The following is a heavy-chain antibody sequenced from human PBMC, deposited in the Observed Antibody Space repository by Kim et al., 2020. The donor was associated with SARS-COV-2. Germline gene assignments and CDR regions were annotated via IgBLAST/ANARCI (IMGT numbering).Heavy chain of an antibody. CDR1: GFTFSSYD. CDR3: ARGALGSNLDY. CDR2: IGTAGDT. J-gene: IGHJ4*02. D-gene: IGHD3-10*01. Sequence: GGSLRLSCAASGFTFSSYDMHWVRQATGKGLEWVSAIGTAGDTYYPGSVKGRFTISRENAKNSLYLQMNSLRAGDTAVYYCARGALGSNLDYWGQGTLVTVSS. V-gene: IGHV3-13*01.